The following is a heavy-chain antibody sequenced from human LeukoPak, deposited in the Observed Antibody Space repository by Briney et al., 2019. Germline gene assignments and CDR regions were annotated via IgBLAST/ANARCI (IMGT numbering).Heavy chain of an antibody. CDR1: GFTFSTFG. CDR3: ARGYYYDSSVAY. CDR2: ISHSSTYI. V-gene: IGHV3-21*01. Sequence: GGSLRLSCAASGFTFSTFGFNWVRQAPGQGLEWVSSISHSSTYISYADSVKGRFTISRDNARNSLYLQMGSLRVEDTAVYYCARGYYYDSSVAYWGQGTLVTVSS. J-gene: IGHJ4*02. D-gene: IGHD3-22*01.